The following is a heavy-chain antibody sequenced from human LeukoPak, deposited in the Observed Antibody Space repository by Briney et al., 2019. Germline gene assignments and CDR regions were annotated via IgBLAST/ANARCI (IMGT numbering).Heavy chain of an antibody. CDR1: GVTFSGAA. CDR2: IRSKANSYAT. J-gene: IGHJ4*02. D-gene: IGHD2-2*01. CDR3: TTRCSSTSCYQGGVMN. Sequence: GGSLRLSCAASGVTFSGAAMHWGRQASGKGREWVGRIRSKANSYATAYAASVKGRFTISRDDSKNTAYLQMNSLKTEDTAVYYCTTRCSSTSCYQGGVMNWGQGTLVTVSS. V-gene: IGHV3-73*01.